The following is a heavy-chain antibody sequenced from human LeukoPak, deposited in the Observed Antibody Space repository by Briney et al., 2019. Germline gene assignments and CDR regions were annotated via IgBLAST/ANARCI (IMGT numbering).Heavy chain of an antibody. CDR1: GYSFTSYW. Sequence: GESLKISCKGSGYSFTSYWIGWVRQMPGKGLEWMGIIYPGDSDTTYSPSFQGQVTISVDKSISTAYLQWSSLKASDTAIYYCARRQLEWALNYWGQGTLVTVSS. D-gene: IGHD6-6*01. CDR2: IYPGDSDT. V-gene: IGHV5-51*01. J-gene: IGHJ4*02. CDR3: ARRQLEWALNY.